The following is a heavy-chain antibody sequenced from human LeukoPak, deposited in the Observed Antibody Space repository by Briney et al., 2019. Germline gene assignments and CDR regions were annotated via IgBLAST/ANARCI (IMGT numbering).Heavy chain of an antibody. D-gene: IGHD6-6*01. CDR1: GFTFSSYA. V-gene: IGHV3-23*01. Sequence: PGGSLRLSCAASGFTFSSYAMSWVRQAPGKGLEWVSAISGSGGSTYYADSVKGRFTISRDNSKNTLYLQMNSLRAEDTAVYYCARDISPSSSGTFDYWGQGTLVTVSS. CDR3: ARDISPSSSGTFDY. J-gene: IGHJ4*02. CDR2: ISGSGGST.